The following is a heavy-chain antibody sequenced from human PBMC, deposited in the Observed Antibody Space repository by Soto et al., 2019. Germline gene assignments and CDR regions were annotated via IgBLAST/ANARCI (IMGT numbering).Heavy chain of an antibody. Sequence: EVQLLESGGGLVQPGGSLRLSCAASGFAFSSYLMSWVRQAPGKGLEWVSGTGGSGSSTFYADSVKGRFTISRDNSKSTLYLQRNSLRVEDTAVYYCAKAWCLNCLKTMDVWGKGTTVTVSS. J-gene: IGHJ6*04. D-gene: IGHD2-8*01. CDR2: TGGSGSST. V-gene: IGHV3-23*01. CDR1: GFAFSSYL. CDR3: AKAWCLNCLKTMDV.